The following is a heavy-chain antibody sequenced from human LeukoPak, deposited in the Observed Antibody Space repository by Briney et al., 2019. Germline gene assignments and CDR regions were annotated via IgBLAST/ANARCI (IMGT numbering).Heavy chain of an antibody. CDR3: ARVRLDDSSAPDAFDI. J-gene: IGHJ3*02. V-gene: IGHV4-31*03. Sequence: PSQTLSLTCTVSGGSISSGGYYWSWIRQHPGKGLEWIGYIYYSGSTYYNPSLKSRVTISVDTSKNQFSLKLSSVTAADTAVYYCARVRLDDSSAPDAFDIWGQGTMVTVSS. CDR1: GGSISSGGYY. CDR2: IYYSGST. D-gene: IGHD3-22*01.